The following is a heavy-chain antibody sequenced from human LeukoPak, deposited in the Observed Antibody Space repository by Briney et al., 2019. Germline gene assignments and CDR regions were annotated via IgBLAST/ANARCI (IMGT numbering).Heavy chain of an antibody. CDR2: ISAYNGNT. J-gene: IGHJ6*03. D-gene: IGHD2-2*01. CDR1: GYTFTSFG. CDR3: ARGRYCSSSSCYQIYYYYMDV. Sequence: ASVKVSCKASGYTFTSFGISWVRQAPGQGLEWMGWISAYNGNTNHAQKLQGRVTMTTDTSTSTAYMELRSLRSDDTAVYYCARGRYCSSSSCYQIYYYYMDVWGKGTTVTVSS. V-gene: IGHV1-18*01.